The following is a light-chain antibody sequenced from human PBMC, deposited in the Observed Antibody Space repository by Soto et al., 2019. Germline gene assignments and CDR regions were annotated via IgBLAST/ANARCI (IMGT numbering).Light chain of an antibody. Sequence: ENVLTPSPGTLSLSPRERAILSCRASQSVGSSFLAWYQQKVGQAPRLLIYDASSRATGIPDRFSGSESGTDFTLTISRLEPEDFAVYYCQQYDSSPRTCGQGTRLEIK. CDR1: QSVGSSF. V-gene: IGKV3-20*01. CDR3: QQYDSSPRT. CDR2: DAS. J-gene: IGKJ5*01.